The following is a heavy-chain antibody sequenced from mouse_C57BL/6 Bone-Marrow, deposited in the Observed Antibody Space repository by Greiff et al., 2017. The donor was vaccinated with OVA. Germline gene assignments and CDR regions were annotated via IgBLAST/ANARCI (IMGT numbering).Heavy chain of an antibody. V-gene: IGHV5-9*01. J-gene: IGHJ4*01. CDR3: ARRGSYAMDY. CDR2: ISGGGGNT. Sequence: EVQGVESGGGLVKPGGSLKLSCAASGFTFSSYTMSWVRQTPEKRLEWVATISGGGGNTYYPDSVKGRFTISRDNAKNTLYLQMSSLRSEDTALYYCARRGSYAMDYWGQGTSVTVSS. CDR1: GFTFSSYT.